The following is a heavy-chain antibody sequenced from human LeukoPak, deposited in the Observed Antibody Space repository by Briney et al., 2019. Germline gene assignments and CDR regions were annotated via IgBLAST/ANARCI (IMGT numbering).Heavy chain of an antibody. Sequence: GGSLRLSCAASGFTLSSYWMSWVRQAPGKGLEWVANIKQDGSEKYYVDSVKGRFTISRDNAENSLYLQMSSLRAEDTAVYYCARAKTYSGSYYDAFDLWGQGTMLTVSS. J-gene: IGHJ3*01. CDR3: ARAKTYSGSYYDAFDL. D-gene: IGHD1-26*01. V-gene: IGHV3-7*01. CDR2: IKQDGSEK. CDR1: GFTLSSYW.